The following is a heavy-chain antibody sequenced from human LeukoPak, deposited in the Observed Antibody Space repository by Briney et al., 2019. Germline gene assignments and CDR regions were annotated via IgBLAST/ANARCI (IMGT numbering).Heavy chain of an antibody. Sequence: SQTLSLTCTVSGGSISSGDYYWSWIRQPPGKGLEWIGYIYYSGSTYYNPSLKSRVTISVDTSKNQFSLKLSSVTAADTAVYYCARVVPAAIGGDFDYWGRGTLVTVSS. CDR1: GGSISSGDYY. D-gene: IGHD2-2*01. V-gene: IGHV4-30-4*08. CDR2: IYYSGST. CDR3: ARVVPAAIGGDFDY. J-gene: IGHJ4*02.